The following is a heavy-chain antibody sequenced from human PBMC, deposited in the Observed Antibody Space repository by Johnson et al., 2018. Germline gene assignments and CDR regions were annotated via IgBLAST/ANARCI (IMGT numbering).Heavy chain of an antibody. CDR3: SSPGYHSDNSGYRGAFDI. J-gene: IGHJ3*02. Sequence: QVQLVESGPRLVKPSETLSLTCTVSGDSISKYYWSWIRQPPGKGLEWIGYIYYSGSTNYNPSLKSRVTIAVDTSKNQFSLRLSSVPAADTAVYYCSSPGYHSDNSGYRGAFDIWGQGTMVTVSS. V-gene: IGHV4-59*01. CDR2: IYYSGST. CDR1: GDSISKYY. D-gene: IGHD3-22*01.